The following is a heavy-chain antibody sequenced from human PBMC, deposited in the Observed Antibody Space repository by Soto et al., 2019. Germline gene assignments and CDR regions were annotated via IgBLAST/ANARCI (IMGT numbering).Heavy chain of an antibody. CDR2: IKQDGSEK. V-gene: IGHV3-7*01. Sequence: GGSLRLSCAASGFTFSSYWMSWVRQAPGKGLEWVANIKQDGSEKYYVDSVKGRFTISRDNAKNSLYLQMNSLRAEDTAVYYCARVPRGYDFLIHTDYWGQGTLVTVSS. CDR1: GFTFSSYW. CDR3: ARVPRGYDFLIHTDY. D-gene: IGHD5-12*01. J-gene: IGHJ4*02.